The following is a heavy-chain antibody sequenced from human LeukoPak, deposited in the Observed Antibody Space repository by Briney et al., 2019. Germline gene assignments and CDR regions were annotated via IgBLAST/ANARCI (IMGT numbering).Heavy chain of an antibody. CDR2: INHSGST. CDR1: GGSFSGYY. CDR3: ARGRAAVVGNWFDP. D-gene: IGHD2-15*01. J-gene: IGHJ5*02. Sequence: SETLSLTCAVYGGSFSGYYWSWIRQPPGKGLEWIGEINHSGSTNYNPSLKSRVTISVDTSKNHFSLNLSSLTAADTAVYSSARGRAAVVGNWFDPWGQGTLVTVSS. V-gene: IGHV4-34*01.